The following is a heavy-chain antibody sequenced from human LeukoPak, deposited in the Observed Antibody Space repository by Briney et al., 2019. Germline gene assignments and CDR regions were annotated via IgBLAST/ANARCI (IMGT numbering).Heavy chain of an antibody. V-gene: IGHV3-7*01. CDR2: IKQDGSEK. D-gene: IGHD3-9*01. Sequence: GGSLRPSCAPSGFTFSSYWMSWVRQAPGTGRGWVPHIKQDGSEKYYVDAVKGRFTISRDNAKNSLYLQMNSLRAEDTAVYYCARGMYYDILTGYYQGYYFDHWGRGTVVTVSS. J-gene: IGHJ4*02. CDR1: GFTFSSYW. CDR3: ARGMYYDILTGYYQGYYFDH.